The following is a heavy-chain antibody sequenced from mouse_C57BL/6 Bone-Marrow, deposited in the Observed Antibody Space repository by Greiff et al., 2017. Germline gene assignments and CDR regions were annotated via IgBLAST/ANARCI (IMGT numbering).Heavy chain of an antibody. V-gene: IGHV1-55*01. CDR2: IYPGSGST. CDR1: GYTLTSYW. CDR3: AGDGPYYFDN. Sequence: QVQLQQPGAELVKPGASVKMSCKASGYTLTSYWITWVKQRPGQGLEWIGDIYPGSGSTNYNEKFKSKATLTVDTSSSTAYMQLSSLTSEDSAVYYCAGDGPYYFDNWGQGTTLTVSS. D-gene: IGHD2-3*01. J-gene: IGHJ2*01.